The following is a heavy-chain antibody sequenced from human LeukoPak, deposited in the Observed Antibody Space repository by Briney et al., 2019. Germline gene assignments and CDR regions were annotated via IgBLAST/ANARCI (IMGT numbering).Heavy chain of an antibody. Sequence: ASVKVSCKASGYTFTSYDINWVRQATGQGLEWMGWMNPNSGNTGYAQKFQGRVTMTRNTSISTAYMELSSLRSEDTAVYYCASPRYFWSGYYRPSYYYYMDVWGKGTTVTVSS. CDR3: ASPRYFWSGYYRPSYYYYMDV. CDR2: MNPNSGNT. D-gene: IGHD3-3*01. J-gene: IGHJ6*03. CDR1: GYTFTSYD. V-gene: IGHV1-8*01.